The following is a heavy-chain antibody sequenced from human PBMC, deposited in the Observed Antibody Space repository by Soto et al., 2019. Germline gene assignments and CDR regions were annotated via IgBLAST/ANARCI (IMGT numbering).Heavy chain of an antibody. CDR3: ASLAPPLGATTYP. J-gene: IGHJ5*02. CDR1: GGSFSGYY. CDR2: INHSGST. V-gene: IGHV4-34*01. D-gene: IGHD1-26*01. Sequence: SETLSLTCAVYGGSFSGYYWSWIRQPPGKGLEWIGEINHSGSTNYNPSLKSRVTISVDTSKNQFSLKLSSVTAADTAVYYCASLAPPLGATTYPWSQGTLVTVSS.